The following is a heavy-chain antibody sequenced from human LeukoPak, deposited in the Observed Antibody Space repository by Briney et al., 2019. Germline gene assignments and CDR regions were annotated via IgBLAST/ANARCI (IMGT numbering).Heavy chain of an antibody. Sequence: PGGSLRLSCAAPGYTFSDFSVNWVRQAPGKGLEWVSSISVRSNYRYYADSVRGRFTISRDNAENSLYLQMNSLRVDDTALYYCVASQYWGQGTLVTVSS. D-gene: IGHD2-2*01. J-gene: IGHJ4*02. CDR3: VASQY. V-gene: IGHV3-21*01. CDR1: GYTFSDFS. CDR2: ISVRSNYR.